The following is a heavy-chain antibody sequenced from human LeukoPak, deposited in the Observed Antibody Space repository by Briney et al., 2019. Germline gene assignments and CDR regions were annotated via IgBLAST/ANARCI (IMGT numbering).Heavy chain of an antibody. CDR3: ARVGQQLVRLPFDY. J-gene: IGHJ4*02. D-gene: IGHD6-13*01. Sequence: KPSETLSLTCTVSGGSISSYYWSWIRQPPGKGLEWIGSIYYSGSTYYNPSLKSRVTISVDTSKNQFSLKLSSVTAADTAVYYCARVGQQLVRLPFDYWGQGTLVTVSS. CDR2: IYYSGST. V-gene: IGHV4-59*12. CDR1: GGSISSYY.